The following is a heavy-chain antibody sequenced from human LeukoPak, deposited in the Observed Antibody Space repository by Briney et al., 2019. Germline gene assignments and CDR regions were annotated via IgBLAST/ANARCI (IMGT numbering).Heavy chain of an antibody. D-gene: IGHD4-17*01. CDR3: ARATVRYPFDY. J-gene: IGHJ4*02. Sequence: PSETLSLTCAVYGGSFNGYYWSWIRQPPGKGLEWIGSIYYSGSTYYNPSLKSRVTISVDTSKNQFSLKLSSVTAADTAVYYCARATVRYPFDYWGQGTLVTVSS. V-gene: IGHV4-34*01. CDR2: IYYSGST. CDR1: GGSFNGYY.